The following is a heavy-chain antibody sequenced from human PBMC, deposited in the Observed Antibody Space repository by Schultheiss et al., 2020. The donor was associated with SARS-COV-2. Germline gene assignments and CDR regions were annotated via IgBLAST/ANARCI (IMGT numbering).Heavy chain of an antibody. CDR1: GFSLSSGGVG. D-gene: IGHD4-17*01. V-gene: IGHV2-5*02. CDR2: IYWDDDK. Sequence: SGPTLVKPTQTLTLTCIFSGFSLSSGGVGVGWIRQPPGKALEWLAVIYWDDDKRYSPSLKSRLTITKDTSKKQVVLTMTNMDPVDTATYYCAHRRFSGDIDAFDIWGQGTMVTVSS. CDR3: AHRRFSGDIDAFDI. J-gene: IGHJ3*02.